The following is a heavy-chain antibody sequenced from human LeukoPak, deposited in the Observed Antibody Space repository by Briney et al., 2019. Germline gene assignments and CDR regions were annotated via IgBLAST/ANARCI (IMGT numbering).Heavy chain of an antibody. V-gene: IGHV3-30*02. CDR1: GFTFSSYG. D-gene: IGHD4-17*01. Sequence: GGSLRLSCAASGFTFSSYGMHWVRQAPGKGLEWLAFIRYDGSNKYYADSVKGRFTISRDNSKNTLYLQMNSLRAEDTAVYYCARGSVDYGDYSSSFDYWGQGTLVTVSS. J-gene: IGHJ4*02. CDR3: ARGSVDYGDYSSSFDY. CDR2: IRYDGSNK.